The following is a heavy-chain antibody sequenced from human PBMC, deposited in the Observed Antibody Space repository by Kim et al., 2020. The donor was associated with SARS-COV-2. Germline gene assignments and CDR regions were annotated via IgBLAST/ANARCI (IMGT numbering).Heavy chain of an antibody. CDR3: ASYCSSTSCYAVDAFDI. D-gene: IGHD2-2*01. Sequence: SETLSLTCAVYGGSFSGYYWSWIRQPPGKGLEWIGEINHSGSTNYNPSLKSRVTISVDTSKNQFSLKLRSVTAADTAVYYCASYCSSTSCYAVDAFDIWGQGTMVTVSS. CDR1: GGSFSGYY. CDR2: INHSGST. J-gene: IGHJ3*02. V-gene: IGHV4-34*01.